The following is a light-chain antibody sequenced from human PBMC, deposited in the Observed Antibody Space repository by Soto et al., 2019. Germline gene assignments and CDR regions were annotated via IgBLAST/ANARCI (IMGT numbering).Light chain of an antibody. V-gene: IGKV3-20*01. CDR2: AAS. J-gene: IGKJ2*01. CDR1: QSVSSTY. Sequence: EIVLTQSPGTLSLSPGERATLSCWASQSVSSTYLAWYQQKPGQPPRLLIYAASSRATGIPDRFSGTGSGTDFTLTISRLEPEDFAVYYCQQYDNSLYTFGPGTKLEIK. CDR3: QQYDNSLYT.